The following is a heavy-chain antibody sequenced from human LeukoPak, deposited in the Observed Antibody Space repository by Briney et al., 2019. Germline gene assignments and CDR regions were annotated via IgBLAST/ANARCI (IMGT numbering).Heavy chain of an antibody. D-gene: IGHD3-3*01. CDR3: AKSVAIYFYYGLDA. CDR1: RFTFSDYY. J-gene: IGHJ6*02. Sequence: PGGSLRLSCAASRFTFSDYYMSWIRQAPGKGLEWVSSISGSGSIIYYTDSVKGRFTISRDIAKNSLYLQMNSLRAEDTAPYYCAKSVAIYFYYGLDAWGQGTTVTVSS. V-gene: IGHV3-11*01. CDR2: ISGSGSII.